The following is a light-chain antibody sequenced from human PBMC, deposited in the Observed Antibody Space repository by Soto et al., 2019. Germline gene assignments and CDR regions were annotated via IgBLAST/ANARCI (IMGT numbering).Light chain of an antibody. V-gene: IGKV1-5*03. Sequence: DIQMTQSPSTLSASVGDRVTITCRASQSVSGWLAWYQQKPGKAPKLLIYKASSLESGVPSRFSGSGSGTEFTLTISGLQADESETYYCQQYNTYWTFGQGNKVEIK. CDR2: KAS. CDR1: QSVSGW. J-gene: IGKJ1*01. CDR3: QQYNTYWT.